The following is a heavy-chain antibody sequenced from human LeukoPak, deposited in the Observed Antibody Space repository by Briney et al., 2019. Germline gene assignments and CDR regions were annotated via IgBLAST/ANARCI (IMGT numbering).Heavy chain of an antibody. V-gene: IGHV1-69*01. Sequence: ASVKVSCKASGGTFSSYAISWVRQAPGQGLEWMGGIIPIFGTANYAQKFQGRVTITADESTSTAYMELSSLRSEDTAVYYCARDPANTLTGYYPSKPWFDPWGQGTLVTVSS. CDR2: IIPIFGTA. CDR1: GGTFSSYA. D-gene: IGHD3-9*01. J-gene: IGHJ5*02. CDR3: ARDPANTLTGYYPSKPWFDP.